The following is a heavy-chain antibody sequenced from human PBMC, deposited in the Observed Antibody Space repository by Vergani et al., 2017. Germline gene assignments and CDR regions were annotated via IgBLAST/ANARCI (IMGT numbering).Heavy chain of an antibody. J-gene: IGHJ4*02. Sequence: QVQLVQSGAEVKKPGSSVKVSCKASGGTFSSYAISWVRQAPGQGLEWMGGIIPIFGTANYAQKFQGRVTITADESTSAAYMELSSVTAADTAVYYCARLGYCTNGPFCYFDYWGQGTLVTVAS. CDR2: IIPIFGTA. V-gene: IGHV1-69*01. CDR1: GGTFSSYA. D-gene: IGHD2-8*01. CDR3: ARLGYCTNGPFCYFDY.